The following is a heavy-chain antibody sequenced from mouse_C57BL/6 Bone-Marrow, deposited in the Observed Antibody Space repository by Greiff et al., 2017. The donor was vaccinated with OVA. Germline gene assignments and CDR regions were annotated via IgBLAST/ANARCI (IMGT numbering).Heavy chain of an antibody. Sequence: QVQLKQPGAELVKPGASVKLSCKASGYTFTSYWMHWVKQRPGRGLEWIGRIDPNSGGTTYNEKFKSKATLTVDKPSSTAYMQLSSLTSEDSAVYYCARRYYDDDGYAMDYWGQGTSVTVSS. CDR3: ARRYYDDDGYAMDY. V-gene: IGHV1-72*01. CDR2: IDPNSGGT. CDR1: GYTFTSYW. J-gene: IGHJ4*01. D-gene: IGHD2-4*01.